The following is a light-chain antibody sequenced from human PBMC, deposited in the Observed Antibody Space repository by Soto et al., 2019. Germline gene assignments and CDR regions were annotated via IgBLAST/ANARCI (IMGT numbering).Light chain of an antibody. CDR3: QQYNSYSPWT. CDR1: QSISDT. J-gene: IGKJ1*01. V-gene: IGKV3-15*01. Sequence: EIVMTQSPSTLSVSPGGRATLSCRASQSISDTLAWYQQKPGQAPRLLIHGASTRATGFPARFSGSGSGTDFTLTISSLQSEDFATYYCQQYNSYSPWTFGQGTKVDIK. CDR2: GAS.